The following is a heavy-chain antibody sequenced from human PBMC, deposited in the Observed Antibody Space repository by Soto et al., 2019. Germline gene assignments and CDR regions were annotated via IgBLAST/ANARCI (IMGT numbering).Heavy chain of an antibody. J-gene: IGHJ4*02. CDR1: GFSLTTSGVG. Sequence: VSGPTLVNPTQTLTLTCTFSGFSLTTSGVGVGWIRQPPGKALEWLALIYWDDDERYSPSLQSRLTITEDTSKNQVGLTMTNMDPVDTATYYCAHMTTVTTFDSWGQGTLVTVSS. V-gene: IGHV2-5*02. D-gene: IGHD4-17*01. CDR3: AHMTTVTTFDS. CDR2: IYWDDDE.